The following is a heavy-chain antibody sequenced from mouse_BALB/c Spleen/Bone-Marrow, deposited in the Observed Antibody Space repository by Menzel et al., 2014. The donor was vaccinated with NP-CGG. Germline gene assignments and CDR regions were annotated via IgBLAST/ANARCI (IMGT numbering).Heavy chain of an antibody. CDR3: ARSTGLYDYWYFDV. J-gene: IGHJ1*01. CDR1: GYNFTSYW. CDR2: IDPTDNYI. V-gene: IGHV1-69*02. D-gene: IGHD2-3*01. Sequence: VQLQQSGAELVKPGASVMLSCKASGYNFTSYWMNWVKQRPGQGLEWIGEIDPTDNYINYNQKVKDKGTLTVDKSSSTAYMQLSSLTSEDSAVYYCARSTGLYDYWYFDVWGAGTTVTVSS.